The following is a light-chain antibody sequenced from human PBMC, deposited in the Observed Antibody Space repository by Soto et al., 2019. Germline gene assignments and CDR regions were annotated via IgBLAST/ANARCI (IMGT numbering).Light chain of an antibody. CDR2: DAS. CDR1: QTVRNNY. J-gene: IGKJ3*01. V-gene: IGKV3-20*01. Sequence: EFVLTQSPGTLSLSPGERATLSCRAIQTVRNNYLAWYQQKPGQAPRLLIYDASSRATGIPDRFSGSGSGTDFTLTITRLEPEDFAVYYCQQYGSSPRITFGPGTKVDIK. CDR3: QQYGSSPRIT.